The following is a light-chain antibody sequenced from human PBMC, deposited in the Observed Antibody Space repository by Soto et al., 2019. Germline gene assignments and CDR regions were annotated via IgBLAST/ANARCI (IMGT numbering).Light chain of an antibody. V-gene: IGKV3-20*01. Sequence: EIVLTQSPGTLSLSPGERATLSCRASRSVSSGYLAWYQQKPGQAPRLLIYAASSRATGIPDRFSGSGSGTDFTLTIGRLEPEDFAVYYCQQFASSPLTFGGGTKVEIK. CDR1: RSVSSGY. J-gene: IGKJ4*01. CDR3: QQFASSPLT. CDR2: AAS.